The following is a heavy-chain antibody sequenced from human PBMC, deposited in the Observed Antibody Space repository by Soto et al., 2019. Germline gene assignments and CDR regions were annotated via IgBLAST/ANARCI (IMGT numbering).Heavy chain of an antibody. CDR1: GFTFSSFA. Sequence: EVQLLESGGGLVQPGGSLRLSCAASGFTFSSFAMNWVRQAPGKGLEWVSTISNSGDATYYSDSVRGRFTISRDNSKNTLHLQMSSLRADDTAVYYCANDDSTGYDPTLDYWGQGSLVTVSS. J-gene: IGHJ4*02. V-gene: IGHV3-23*01. CDR2: ISNSGDAT. D-gene: IGHD3-22*01. CDR3: ANDDSTGYDPTLDY.